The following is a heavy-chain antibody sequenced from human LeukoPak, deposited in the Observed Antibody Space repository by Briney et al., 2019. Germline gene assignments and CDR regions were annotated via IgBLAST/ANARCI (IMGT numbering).Heavy chain of an antibody. J-gene: IGHJ4*02. V-gene: IGHV3-30-3*01. CDR2: ISYDGSNK. Sequence: GGSLRLSCAASGFPFSSYAMHWVRQAPGKGLEWVAVISYDGSNKYYADSVKGRFTISRDNSKNTLYLQMNSLRAEHTAVYYCARDIFPPTAVTIFGVADYWGQGTLVTVSS. D-gene: IGHD3-3*01. CDR1: GFPFSSYA. CDR3: ARDIFPPTAVTIFGVADY.